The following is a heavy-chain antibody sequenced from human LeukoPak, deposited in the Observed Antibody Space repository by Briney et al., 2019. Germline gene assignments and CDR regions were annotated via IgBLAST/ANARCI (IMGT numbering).Heavy chain of an antibody. CDR3: AKERRSEGYFDY. V-gene: IGHV3-23*01. CDR1: GFSFSTYA. Sequence: GRSLSLSCAASGFSFSTYAMSWVRQAPGKGLEWVSAISGSGGSTYYADSVKGRFTISRDKSKNTLYLQMNSLRAEDTAVYYCAKERRSEGYFDYWGQGTLVTVSS. J-gene: IGHJ4*02. CDR2: ISGSGGST.